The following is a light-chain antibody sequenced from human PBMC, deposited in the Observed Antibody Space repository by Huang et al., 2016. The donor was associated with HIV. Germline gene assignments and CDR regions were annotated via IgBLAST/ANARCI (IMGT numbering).Light chain of an antibody. Sequence: EIVLTQSPATLSLSPGERATLSCRASQSVSRYLAWYQQKPGQAPRLRIYDASNRATGIPARLSGSGSGTDFTRTISSREPEDFAVYYCQQRSNWPPITFGQGTRLEIK. J-gene: IGKJ5*01. CDR3: QQRSNWPPIT. CDR2: DAS. V-gene: IGKV3-11*01. CDR1: QSVSRY.